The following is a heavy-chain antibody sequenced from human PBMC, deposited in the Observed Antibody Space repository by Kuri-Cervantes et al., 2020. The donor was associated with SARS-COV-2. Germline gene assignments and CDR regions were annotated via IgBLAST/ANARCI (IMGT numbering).Heavy chain of an antibody. Sequence: GESLKISCKGSGYSFTSYWIGWVRQMPGKGLEWMGIIYPGDSDTRYSPSFQGQVTISADKSISTAYLQWSSLKAADTAMYYCAGGMYYDFWSGYHNWFDPWGQGTLVTVSS. CDR3: AGGMYYDFWSGYHNWFDP. J-gene: IGHJ5*02. V-gene: IGHV5-51*01. CDR2: IYPGDSDT. CDR1: GYSFTSYW. D-gene: IGHD3-3*01.